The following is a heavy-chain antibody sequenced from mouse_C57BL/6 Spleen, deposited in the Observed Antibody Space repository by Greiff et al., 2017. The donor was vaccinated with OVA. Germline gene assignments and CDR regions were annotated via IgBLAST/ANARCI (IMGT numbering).Heavy chain of an antibody. D-gene: IGHD1-1*01. Sequence: QVQLQQSGAELVRPGASVKLSCKASGYTFTDYYINWVKQRPGQGLEWIARIYPGSGNTYYNEKFKGKATLTAEKSSSTAYMQLSSLTSEDSAVNFCAREGYYYGSSYGGYAMDYWGQGTSVTVSS. CDR3: AREGYYYGSSYGGYAMDY. CDR2: IYPGSGNT. J-gene: IGHJ4*01. CDR1: GYTFTDYY. V-gene: IGHV1-76*01.